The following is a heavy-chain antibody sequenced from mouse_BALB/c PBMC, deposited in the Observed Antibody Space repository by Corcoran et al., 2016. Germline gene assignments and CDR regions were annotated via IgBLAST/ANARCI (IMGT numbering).Heavy chain of an antibody. CDR1: GFNIKDTY. CDR2: IDPANGNT. CDR3: ANWDWYFDV. J-gene: IGHJ1*01. D-gene: IGHD4-1*01. V-gene: IGHV14-3*02. Sequence: EVQLQQSGAELVKPGASVKLSCTASGFNIKDTYMHWVKQRPEQGLEWIGRIDPANGNTKYDPKFQGKATIKADTSSNTAYLQLSILTSEDTAVYYCANWDWYFDVWGAGTTVTVSS.